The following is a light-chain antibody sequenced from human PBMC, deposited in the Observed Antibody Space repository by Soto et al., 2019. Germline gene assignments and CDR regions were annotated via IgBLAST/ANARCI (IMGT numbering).Light chain of an antibody. CDR3: QQADSFPLT. Sequence: DIQMTQSPSSVSASIGDTVTITCRASQDISTLLAWYQQKPGKAPKLLIYGASNLESGVPSRFSGRGSGTDFTLTISSLQPEDFATYFCQQADSFPLTFGGGTKVEIK. CDR2: GAS. J-gene: IGKJ4*01. CDR1: QDISTL. V-gene: IGKV1D-12*01.